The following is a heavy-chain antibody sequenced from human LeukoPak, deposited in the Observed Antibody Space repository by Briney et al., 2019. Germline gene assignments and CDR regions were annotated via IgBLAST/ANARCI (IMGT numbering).Heavy chain of an antibody. V-gene: IGHV3-66*01. J-gene: IGHJ4*02. D-gene: IGHD3-10*01. CDR1: RFTVSSNY. CDR3: ARGYLEDY. Sequence: AGGSLRLSCAASRFTVSSNYMSWVRQAPGKGLEWVSVIYSGNSTYYADSVRGRSTISRDNSKNTLYLQMNSLRVEDTAVYFCARGYLEDYWGQGTLVTVSS. CDR2: IYSGNST.